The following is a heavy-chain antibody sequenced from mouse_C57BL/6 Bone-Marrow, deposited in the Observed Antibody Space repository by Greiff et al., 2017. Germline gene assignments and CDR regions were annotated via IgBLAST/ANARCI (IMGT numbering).Heavy chain of an antibody. Sequence: QVHVKQPGAELVKPGASVKMSCKASGYTFTSYWITWVKQRPGQGLEWIGDIYPGSGSTNYNEKFKSKATLTVDTSSSTAYMQLSSLTSEDSAVXYCATDIWYFDVWGTGTTVTVSS. V-gene: IGHV1-55*01. CDR3: ATDIWYFDV. CDR1: GYTFTSYW. CDR2: IYPGSGST. J-gene: IGHJ1*03.